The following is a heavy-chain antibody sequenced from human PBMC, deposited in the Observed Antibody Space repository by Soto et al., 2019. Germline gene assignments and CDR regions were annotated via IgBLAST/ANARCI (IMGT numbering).Heavy chain of an antibody. V-gene: IGHV1-18*01. CDR1: GDTFSSDD. CDR2: INADNGNT. D-gene: IGHD5-12*01. J-gene: IGHJ6*02. Sequence: ASVKVSCKASGDTFSSDDINWVRQATGQGLEWMGWINADNGNTNYAQKLQGRVTMTTDTSTSTAYMELRSLRSDDTAVYYSARDSSGYDWRPYYYYGMDVWGQGTTVTVSS. CDR3: ARDSSGYDWRPYYYYGMDV.